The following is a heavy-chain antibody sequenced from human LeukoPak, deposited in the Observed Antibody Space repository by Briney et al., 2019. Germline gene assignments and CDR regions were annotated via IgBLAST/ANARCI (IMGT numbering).Heavy chain of an antibody. CDR2: MNSNSGAT. CDR3: TRSSGKIDY. Sequence: ASVKVSCKGSGYTFTDYCIHWVRLAPGHGFEWMAWMNSNSGATKYAQKFQDRVTVTRDTSISTAYMELSSLRSDDTAVYFCTRSSGKIDYWGQGTQVTVSS. CDR1: GYTFTDYC. D-gene: IGHD6-19*01. V-gene: IGHV1-2*02. J-gene: IGHJ4*02.